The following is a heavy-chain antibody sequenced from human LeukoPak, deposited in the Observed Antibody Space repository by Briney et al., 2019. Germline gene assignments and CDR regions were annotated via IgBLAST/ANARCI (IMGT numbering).Heavy chain of an antibody. V-gene: IGHV4-38-2*02. CDR2: IYHSGST. J-gene: IGHJ6*03. D-gene: IGHD2-2*01. CDR3: AREIYCSSTSCQGYYYMDV. CDR1: GYSISSGYY. Sequence: SETLSLTCAVSGYSISSGYYWGWIRQPPGKGLEWIGSIYHSGSTYYNPSLKSRVTISADTSKNQFSLKLSSVTAADTAVYYCAREIYCSSTSCQGYYYMDVWGKGTTVTVSS.